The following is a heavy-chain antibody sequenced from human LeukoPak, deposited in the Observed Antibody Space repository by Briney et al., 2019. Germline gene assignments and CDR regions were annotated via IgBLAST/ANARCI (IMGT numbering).Heavy chain of an antibody. CDR2: INHIGST. J-gene: IGHJ4*02. V-gene: IGHV4-34*01. CDR3: ASGIWFGDSIYFDY. CDR1: GGSFSGYY. Sequence: SETLSLTCAVYGGSFSGYYWSWIRQPPGKGREWIGEINHIGSTNYNPSLKSRVTISLDTSKNQFSRKLGSVTAADTAVYYCASGIWFGDSIYFDYWGQGTLVTVSS. D-gene: IGHD3-10*01.